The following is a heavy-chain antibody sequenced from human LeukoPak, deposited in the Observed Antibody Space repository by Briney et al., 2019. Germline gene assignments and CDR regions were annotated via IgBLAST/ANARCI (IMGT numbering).Heavy chain of an antibody. Sequence: PGGSLRLTCAAAGFSLSREDMHWVRQAPGKGLEWISYISQTGATTHYADSVKGRFTVSRDNSKNTLYLQMNSLRAEDTAVYYCACSPTSYYYYMDVWGKGTTVTVSS. CDR3: ACSPTSYYYYMDV. CDR1: GFSLSRED. V-gene: IGHV3-48*01. CDR2: ISQTGATT. J-gene: IGHJ6*03.